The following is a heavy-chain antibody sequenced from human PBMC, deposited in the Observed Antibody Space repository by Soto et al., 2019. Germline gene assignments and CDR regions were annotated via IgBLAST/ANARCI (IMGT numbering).Heavy chain of an antibody. J-gene: IGHJ4*02. CDR3: AREAGDYVWGSYRYNGY. CDR1: GGSISSSNW. V-gene: IGHV4-4*02. CDR2: IYHSGST. Sequence: QVQLQESGPGLVKPSGTLSLTCAVSGGSISSSNWWSWVRQPPGKGLEWIGEIYHSGSTNYNPSLKSRVTISVDKSKNQFSLKLSSVTAADTAVYYCAREAGDYVWGSYRYNGYWGQGTLVTVSS. D-gene: IGHD3-16*02.